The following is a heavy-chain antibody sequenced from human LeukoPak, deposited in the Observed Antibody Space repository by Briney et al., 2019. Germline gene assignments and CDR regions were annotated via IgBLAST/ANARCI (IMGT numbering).Heavy chain of an antibody. CDR1: GGSISSNY. CDR2: IYYSGST. J-gene: IGHJ4*02. CDR3: ARDRGRLLLHIFDY. V-gene: IGHV4-39*07. D-gene: IGHD3-10*01. Sequence: SETLSLTCTVSGGSISSNYWGWIRQPPGKGLEWIGSIYYSGSTYYNPSLKSRVTISVDTSKNQFSLKLSSVTAADTAVYYCARDRGRLLLHIFDYWGQGTLVTVSS.